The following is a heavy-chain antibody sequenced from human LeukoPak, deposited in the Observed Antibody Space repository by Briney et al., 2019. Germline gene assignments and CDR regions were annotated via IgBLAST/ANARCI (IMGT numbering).Heavy chain of an antibody. D-gene: IGHD5-12*01. Sequence: GGSLRLSCAASGFTFSSYSMNWVRQAPGKGLEWVSSISSRSSYIYYADSVKGRFTISRDNAKNSLYLQMNSLRAEDTAVYYCARGPSGYHNTGGQGTLVTVSS. CDR3: ARGPSGYHNT. J-gene: IGHJ4*02. CDR2: ISSRSSYI. CDR1: GFTFSSYS. V-gene: IGHV3-21*01.